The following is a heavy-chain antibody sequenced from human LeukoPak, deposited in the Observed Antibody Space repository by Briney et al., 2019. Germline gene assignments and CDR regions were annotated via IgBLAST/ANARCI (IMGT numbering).Heavy chain of an antibody. CDR2: INHSGST. Sequence: SETLSLTCAVYGGSFSGYYWSWLRQPPGKGLEWIGEINHSGSTNYNPSLKSRVTISVDTSKNQFSLKLSSVTAADTAVYYCARASQLWSLDYWGQGTLVTVSS. V-gene: IGHV4-34*01. J-gene: IGHJ4*02. CDR3: ARASQLWSLDY. CDR1: GGSFSGYY. D-gene: IGHD3-10*01.